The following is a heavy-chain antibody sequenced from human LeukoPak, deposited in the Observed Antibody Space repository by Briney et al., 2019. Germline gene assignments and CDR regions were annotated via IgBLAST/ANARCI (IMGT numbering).Heavy chain of an antibody. D-gene: IGHD3-10*01. V-gene: IGHV4-34*01. CDR3: ARGLLGSGSYLRY. Sequence: PSETLSLTCAVYGGSFSGYYWSWIRQPPGKGLEWIGEINHSGSTNYNPSLKSRVTISVDTSKNQFSLKLSSVTAADTAVYYCARGLLGSGSYLRYWGQGTLVTVSS. CDR2: INHSGST. J-gene: IGHJ4*02. CDR1: GGSFSGYY.